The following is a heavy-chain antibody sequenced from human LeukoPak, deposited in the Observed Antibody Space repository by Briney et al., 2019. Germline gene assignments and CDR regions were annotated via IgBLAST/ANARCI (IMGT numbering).Heavy chain of an antibody. V-gene: IGHV4-31*03. D-gene: IGHD2-21*02. J-gene: IGHJ3*02. CDR2: IYYSGST. CDR3: AREPGGDCGGDCYSDAFDI. Sequence: PSQTLSLTCTVSGGSISSGGYYWSWIRQHPGKGLEWIGYIYYSGSTNYNPSLKSRVTISVDTSKNQFSLKLSSVTAADTAVYYCAREPGGDCGGDCYSDAFDIWGQGTMVTVSS. CDR1: GGSISSGGYY.